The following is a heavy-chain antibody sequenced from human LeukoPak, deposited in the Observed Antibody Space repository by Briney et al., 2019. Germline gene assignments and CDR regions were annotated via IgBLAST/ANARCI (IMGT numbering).Heavy chain of an antibody. CDR3: ATAQYMITLGGVVIMSQGARDY. V-gene: IGHV1-2*02. D-gene: IGHD3-16*02. CDR2: INPNSGGT. J-gene: IGHJ4*02. Sequence: ASVKVSCKASGYTFTGYYMHWVRPAPGQGLEWMGWINPNSGGTNYTQKFQGRVTMTRDTSISTAYMELSRLRSDDTAVYYCATAQYMITLGGVVIMSQGARDYWGQGTLVTVSS. CDR1: GYTFTGYY.